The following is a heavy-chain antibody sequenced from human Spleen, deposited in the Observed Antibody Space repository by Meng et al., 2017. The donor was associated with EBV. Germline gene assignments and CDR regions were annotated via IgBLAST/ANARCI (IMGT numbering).Heavy chain of an antibody. V-gene: IGHV4-4*02. Sequence: QGELQGAGPGLVKPSGTLSLTCAVSGDSISSSNWWSWVRQPPGKGLEWIGQVFHTGSTNQIPSLKSRVTFSVDTSKNQFSLRLSSVTAADTDFYYCAIGYYHSGSYGSFDYWGQGILVTVSS. CDR2: VFHTGST. CDR1: GDSISSSNW. CDR3: AIGYYHSGSYGSFDY. J-gene: IGHJ4*02. D-gene: IGHD3-10*01.